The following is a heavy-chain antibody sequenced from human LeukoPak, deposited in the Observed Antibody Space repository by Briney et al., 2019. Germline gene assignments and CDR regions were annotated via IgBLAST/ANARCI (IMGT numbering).Heavy chain of an antibody. J-gene: IGHJ4*02. CDR1: GYTFTGYY. V-gene: IGHV1-2*02. Sequence: ASVKVSCKASGYTFTGYYMHWVRQAPGQGLEWMGWINPDSGGTIYAQNFQGRVTMTRDTSISTAYMELSSLRSDDTAVYYCARDLGDTYGSVGDFDYWGRGTLVTVSS. CDR2: INPDSGGT. CDR3: ARDLGDTYGSVGDFDY. D-gene: IGHD3-10*01.